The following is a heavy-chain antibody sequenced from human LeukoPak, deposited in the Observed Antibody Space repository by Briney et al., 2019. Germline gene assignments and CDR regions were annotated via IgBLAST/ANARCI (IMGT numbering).Heavy chain of an antibody. V-gene: IGHV1-8*01. D-gene: IGHD6-13*01. Sequence: ASVKVSCKASGYTFTSYDINWVRQATGQGLEWMGWMNPNSGNTGYAQKFQGRVTMTRNTSISAAYMELSSLRSEDTAVYYCARTTAAAGTSEYFQHWGQGTLVTVSS. CDR2: MNPNSGNT. CDR3: ARTTAAAGTSEYFQH. J-gene: IGHJ1*01. CDR1: GYTFTSYD.